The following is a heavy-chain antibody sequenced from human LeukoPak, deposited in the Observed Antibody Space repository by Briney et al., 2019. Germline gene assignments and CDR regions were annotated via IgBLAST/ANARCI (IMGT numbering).Heavy chain of an antibody. CDR3: AKDINKGAVTTFAGFLDP. Sequence: PGGSLRLSCAASGFTFSSYAMSWVRQAPGKGLEWVSAISGSGGSTYYADSVKGRFTISRDNSKNTLYLQMNSLRAEDTAVYYCAKDINKGAVTTFAGFLDPWGQGTLVTVSS. V-gene: IGHV3-23*01. CDR1: GFTFSSYA. CDR2: ISGSGGST. D-gene: IGHD4-17*01. J-gene: IGHJ5*02.